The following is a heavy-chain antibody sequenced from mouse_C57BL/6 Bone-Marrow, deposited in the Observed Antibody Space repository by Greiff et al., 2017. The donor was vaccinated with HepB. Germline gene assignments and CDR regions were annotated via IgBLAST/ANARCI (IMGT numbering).Heavy chain of an antibody. D-gene: IGHD1-1*01. V-gene: IGHV1-81*01. Sequence: QVQLKESGAELARPGASVKLSCKASGYTFTSYGISWVKQRTGQGLEWIGEIYPRSGNTYYNEKFKGKATLTADKSSSTAYMELRSLTSEDSAVYFGARGYYGSSYWYFDVWGTGTTVTVSS. CDR2: IYPRSGNT. CDR1: GYTFTSYG. J-gene: IGHJ1*03. CDR3: ARGYYGSSYWYFDV.